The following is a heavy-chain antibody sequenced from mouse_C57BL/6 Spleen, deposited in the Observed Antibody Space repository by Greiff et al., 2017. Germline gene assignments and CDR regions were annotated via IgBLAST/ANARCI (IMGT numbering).Heavy chain of an antibody. J-gene: IGHJ2*01. CDR1: GYTFTEYT. CDR3: ARRQAQYFDY. D-gene: IGHD3-2*02. CDR2: FYPGSGSI. V-gene: IGHV1-62-2*01. Sequence: QVQLQQSGAELVKPGASVKLSCKASGYTFTEYTIHWVKQRSGQGLEWIGWFYPGSGSIKYNEKFKDKATLTVDKSSSTAYMQLSSLTSEDSAVYYCARRQAQYFDYWGQGTTLTVSS.